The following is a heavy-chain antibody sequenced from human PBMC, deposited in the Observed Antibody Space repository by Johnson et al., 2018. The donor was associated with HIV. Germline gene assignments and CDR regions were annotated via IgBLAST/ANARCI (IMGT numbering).Heavy chain of an antibody. CDR3: ARGLDDYDYSGLRAAAVGL. Sequence: VQLVESGGGLIHPGGSLRLSCAASGFTFSSHAMSWVRQAPGKGLEWVSRIKTDGSNTAYADSLRGRFTISGDNAKSTLYLHMNSLRAEDTAVYFCARGLDDYDYSGLRAAAVGLWGQGTMVTVSP. CDR1: GFTFSSHA. D-gene: IGHD3-16*01. J-gene: IGHJ3*01. V-gene: IGHV3-74*02. CDR2: IKTDGSNT.